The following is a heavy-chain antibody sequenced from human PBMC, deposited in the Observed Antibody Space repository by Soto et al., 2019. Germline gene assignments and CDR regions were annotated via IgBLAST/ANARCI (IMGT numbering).Heavy chain of an antibody. Sequence: GGSLRLSCAASGFTFSAYYMSWIRQAPGKGLEWLSYISNSGDIVYYADSVKGRFTISRDNAKNSLYLQINSPTAEDTAVYYCARGGSYGWGFDYWDQGTLVTVSS. CDR1: GFTFSAYY. V-gene: IGHV3-11*01. J-gene: IGHJ4*02. CDR3: ARGGSYGWGFDY. D-gene: IGHD1-26*01. CDR2: ISNSGDIV.